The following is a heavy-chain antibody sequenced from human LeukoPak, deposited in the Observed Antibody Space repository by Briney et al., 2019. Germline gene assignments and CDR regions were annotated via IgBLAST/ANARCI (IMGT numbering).Heavy chain of an antibody. Sequence: PGGSLRLSCAASGFTFSRYSMNWVRQAPGKGLEWVSCIGSSSSYIYYANSVKGRFTISRDNAKNSLYLQMNSLRAEDTAVYYWVRDYENLTGSKTRFHYWGQGTLVTVSS. V-gene: IGHV3-21*01. CDR2: IGSSSSYI. J-gene: IGHJ4*02. CDR3: VRDYENLTGSKTRFHY. CDR1: GFTFSRYS. D-gene: IGHD3-9*01.